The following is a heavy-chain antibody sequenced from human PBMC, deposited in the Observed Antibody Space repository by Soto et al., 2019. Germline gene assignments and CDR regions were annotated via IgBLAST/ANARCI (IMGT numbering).Heavy chain of an antibody. V-gene: IGHV1-69*04. CDR2: IIPILGIA. CDR1: GYTFTSYG. CDR3: ARGAIASLGYCSSTSCYVAPVFDY. D-gene: IGHD2-2*01. Sequence: SVKVSCKASGYTFTSYGISWVRQAPGQGLEWMGRIIPILGIANYAQKFQGRVTITADKSTSTAYMELSSLRSEDTAVYYCARGAIASLGYCSSTSCYVAPVFDYWGQGTLVTVSS. J-gene: IGHJ4*02.